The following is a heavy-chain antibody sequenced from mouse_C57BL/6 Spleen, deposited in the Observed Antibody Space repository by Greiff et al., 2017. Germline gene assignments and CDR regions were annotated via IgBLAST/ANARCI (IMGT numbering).Heavy chain of an antibody. V-gene: IGHV5-17*01. J-gene: IGHJ1*03. CDR3: AREGYSSRLYFDV. Sequence: EVQLVESGGGLVQPAGSLQLSCAASGFTFSDYGMHWVRQAPEKGLEWVAYISSGSSTIYYADTVKGRFTISRDNAKNTLFLQMTSLRSEDTAMYCCAREGYSSRLYFDVWGTGATVTVAS. D-gene: IGHD1-1*01. CDR1: GFTFSDYG. CDR2: ISSGSSTI.